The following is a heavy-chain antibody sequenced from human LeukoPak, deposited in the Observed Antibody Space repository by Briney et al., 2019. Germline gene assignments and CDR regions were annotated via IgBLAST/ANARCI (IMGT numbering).Heavy chain of an antibody. CDR1: GGSISSSSYY. D-gene: IGHD3-9*01. J-gene: IGHJ2*01. CDR2: IYYSGST. CDR3: ARDLASPRYYWYFDL. V-gene: IGHV4-39*07. Sequence: SETLSLTCTVSGGSISSSSYYWGWIRQPPGKGLEWIGSIYYSGSTYYNPSLKSRVTISVDTSKNQFSLKLSSVTAADTAVYYCARDLASPRYYWYFDLWGRGTLVTVSS.